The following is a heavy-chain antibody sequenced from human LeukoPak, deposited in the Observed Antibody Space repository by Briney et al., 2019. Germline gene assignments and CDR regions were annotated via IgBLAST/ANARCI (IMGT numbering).Heavy chain of an antibody. Sequence: GASVKVSCKASGYIFTGYYMHWVRQAPGQGLEWMGWINPNSGGTNYAQKFQGRVTMTRDTSISTAYMELSRLRSDDTAVYYCARDRGRYSYERLGYFDYWGQGTLVTVSS. D-gene: IGHD5-18*01. V-gene: IGHV1-2*02. J-gene: IGHJ4*02. CDR3: ARDRGRYSYERLGYFDY. CDR1: GYIFTGYY. CDR2: INPNSGGT.